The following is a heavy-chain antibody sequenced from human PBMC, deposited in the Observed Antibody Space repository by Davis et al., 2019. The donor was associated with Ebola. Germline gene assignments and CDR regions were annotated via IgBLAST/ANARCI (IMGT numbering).Heavy chain of an antibody. J-gene: IGHJ6*02. CDR1: GFTFSNYW. CDR2: INRDESGT. D-gene: IGHD4-17*01. CDR3: ARRATVTTWSYYYYGMDV. V-gene: IGHV3-74*01. Sequence: GESLKISCAASGFTFSNYWMHWVRHAPGKGLVWVSRINRDESGTTYADSVKGRFTISRDNSKNTLYLQMNSLRAEDTAVYYCARRATVTTWSYYYYGMDVWGQGTTVTVSS.